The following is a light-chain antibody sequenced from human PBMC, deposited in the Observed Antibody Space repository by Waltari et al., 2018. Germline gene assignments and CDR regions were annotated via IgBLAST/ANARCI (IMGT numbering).Light chain of an antibody. CDR2: DAS. Sequence: EIVLTQSPATLSLSPGDRATLSCRASRNVGSYLGWYRQKPGQAPRLLIYDASHRNPGHAPWLISYDASHRPPGIPARFSASGSGTDFTLTVSSLEPEDFAVYYCQWRCDWPPLTSGQGTPLEI. CDR3: QWRCDWPPLT. J-gene: IGKJ5*01. V-gene: IGKV3-11*01. CDR1: RNVGSY.